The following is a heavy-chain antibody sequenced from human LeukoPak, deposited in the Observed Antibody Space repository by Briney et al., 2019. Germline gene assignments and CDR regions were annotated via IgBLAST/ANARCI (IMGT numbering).Heavy chain of an antibody. J-gene: IGHJ4*02. CDR2: IHYSGSI. CDR3: ARGGSYTPY. V-gene: IGHV4-59*01. Sequence: SETLSLTCTVSGGSISSYFWSWIRQPPGKGLEWIGYIHYSGSINYNPPLKSRVTISVDTSKNQFSLKLNSVTAADTAVYYCARGGSYTPYWGQGTLVTVSS. D-gene: IGHD1-26*01. CDR1: GGSISSYF.